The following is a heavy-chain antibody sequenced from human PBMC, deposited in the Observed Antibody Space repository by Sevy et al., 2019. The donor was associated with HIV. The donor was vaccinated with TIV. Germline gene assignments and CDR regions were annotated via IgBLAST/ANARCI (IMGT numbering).Heavy chain of an antibody. J-gene: IGHJ4*02. CDR1: GFTFSSYA. CDR2: IRGSGGST. V-gene: IGHV3-23*01. D-gene: IGHD6-19*01. Sequence: GGSLRLSCAASGFTFSSYAMSWVRQAPGKGLEWVSAIRGSGGSTYYADSVKGRFTISRDNSKNTLYLQMNSLRAEDTAVYYCAKAGTPYSSGGGFWGQGTLVTVSS. CDR3: AKAGTPYSSGGGF.